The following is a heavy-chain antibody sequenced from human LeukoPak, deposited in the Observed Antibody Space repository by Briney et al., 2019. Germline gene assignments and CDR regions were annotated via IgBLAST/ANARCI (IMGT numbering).Heavy chain of an antibody. CDR2: ILQSGGT. Sequence: SETLSLTCAVSVYSISSGFYWGWIRQPPGKGLAWIGRILQSGGTYYNPSPKSRVTITVATSKSQCSLKLSSVTAADTAVYYCASEYSSSWYVAYWGQETLVTVSS. J-gene: IGHJ4*02. D-gene: IGHD6-13*01. CDR1: VYSISSGFY. CDR3: ASEYSSSWYVAY. V-gene: IGHV4-38-2*01.